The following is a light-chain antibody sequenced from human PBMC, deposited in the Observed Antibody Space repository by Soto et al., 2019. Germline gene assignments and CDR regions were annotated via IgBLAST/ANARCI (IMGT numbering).Light chain of an antibody. CDR2: WAS. CDR3: QQYYTTPYT. V-gene: IGKV4-1*01. CDR1: QSVLYSPSIKNY. Sequence: DIVMTQSPDSLAVSLGERATINCKSSQSVLYSPSIKNYLAWYQQKPGQPPKLLIFWASTRESGVPHRFSGSGSGTDFTLTISSLQAEDVAVYYCQQYYTTPYTFGQGTKLEIK. J-gene: IGKJ2*01.